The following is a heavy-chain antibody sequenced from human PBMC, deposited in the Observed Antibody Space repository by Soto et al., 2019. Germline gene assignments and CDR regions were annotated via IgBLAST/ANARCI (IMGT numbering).Heavy chain of an antibody. V-gene: IGHV4-34*01. J-gene: IGHJ4*01. Sequence: SETLSLTCAVYGGSFSGYYWSWIRQPPGKGLEWIGEINHSGSTNYNPSLKSRVTISVDTSKNQFSLKLSSVTAADTAVYYCARDSGYGSGSSVNHYLEYWGHGTLVTVSS. CDR1: GGSFSGYY. CDR2: INHSGST. CDR3: ARDSGYGSGSSVNHYLEY. D-gene: IGHD3-10*01.